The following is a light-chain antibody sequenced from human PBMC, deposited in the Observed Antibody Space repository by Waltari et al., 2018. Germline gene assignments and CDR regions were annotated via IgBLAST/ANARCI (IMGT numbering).Light chain of an antibody. CDR1: SSNSFTST. CDR3: SIWDDSLNGPV. Sequence: QSVLTQPPSASGTPGQRVTISCSGGSSNSFTSTVIWYQHPPGPAPKLLIYFNNLRPSGVPDRFSGSKSGTSASLAITGLQSEDEASYYCSIWDDSLNGPVFGGGTTLTVL. V-gene: IGLV1-44*01. J-gene: IGLJ3*02. CDR2: FNN.